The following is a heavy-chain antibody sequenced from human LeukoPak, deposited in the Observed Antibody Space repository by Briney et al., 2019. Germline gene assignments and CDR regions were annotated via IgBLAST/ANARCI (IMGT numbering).Heavy chain of an antibody. D-gene: IGHD3-10*01. CDR1: GFTFTNYA. CDR2: INWNGGST. CDR3: AREDYYGSGSPTLFDY. Sequence: GGSLRLSCAGSGFTFTNYAMSWVRQAPGKGLEWVSGINWNGGSTGYADSVKGRFTISRDNAKNSLYLQMNSLRAEDTALYYCAREDYYGSGSPTLFDYWGQGTLVTVSS. V-gene: IGHV3-20*04. J-gene: IGHJ4*02.